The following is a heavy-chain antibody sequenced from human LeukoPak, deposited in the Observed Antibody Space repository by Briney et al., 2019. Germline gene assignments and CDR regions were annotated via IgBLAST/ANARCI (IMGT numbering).Heavy chain of an antibody. CDR1: GFTFSSYE. D-gene: IGHD3-22*01. CDR3: AKESESYDSSGSTLDY. CDR2: ISSSGSTI. J-gene: IGHJ4*02. V-gene: IGHV3-48*03. Sequence: GGSLRLSCAASGFTFSSYEMNWVRQAPGKGLEWVSYISSSGSTIYYADSVKGRFTMSRDNSKNTLYLQMNSLRPEDTAVYYCAKESESYDSSGSTLDYWGQGNLVTVSS.